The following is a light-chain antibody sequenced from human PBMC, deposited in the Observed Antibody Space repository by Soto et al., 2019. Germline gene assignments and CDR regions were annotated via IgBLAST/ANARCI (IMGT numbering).Light chain of an antibody. V-gene: IGKV1-5*03. Sequence: DIQMTQSPSTLSASVGDRVTITCRASQSIGGWLAGYQQKAGKAPKVLIYATSTLQSGVPSRFSGSGSGTQFTLTISSLQPDDSATYYCQQYNTWWTFGQGTKVEVK. J-gene: IGKJ1*01. CDR3: QQYNTWWT. CDR1: QSIGGW. CDR2: ATS.